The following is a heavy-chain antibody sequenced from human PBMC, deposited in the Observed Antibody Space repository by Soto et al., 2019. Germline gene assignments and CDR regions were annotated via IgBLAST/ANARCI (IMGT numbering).Heavy chain of an antibody. CDR1: GFTFSSYA. D-gene: IGHD3-10*01. CDR3: AKNYYFDQ. V-gene: IGHV3-23*01. Sequence: EVQLLDSGGGLVQPGGSLRLSCAASGFTFSSYAMRWVRQAPGKGLEWVSSISVGGDSTYYADSVKGRFTFSRDNSKNTLHLQMNSLSAEDTAVYYCAKNYYFDQWGQGTLVTVSS. J-gene: IGHJ4*02. CDR2: ISVGGDST.